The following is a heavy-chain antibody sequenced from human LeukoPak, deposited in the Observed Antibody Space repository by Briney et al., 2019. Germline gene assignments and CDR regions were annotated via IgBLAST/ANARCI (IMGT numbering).Heavy chain of an antibody. CDR3: ARGANRYYYYYGMDV. CDR1: GGSISSSNW. CDR2: IYHSGST. J-gene: IGHJ6*02. V-gene: IGHV4-4*02. Sequence: SETLSLTCAVSGGSISSSNWWSWVRQPPGKGLEWIGEIYHSGSTNYNPSLKSRVTISVDKSKNQFSLKLSSVTAAGTAVYYCARGANRYYYYYGMDVWGQGTTVTVSS.